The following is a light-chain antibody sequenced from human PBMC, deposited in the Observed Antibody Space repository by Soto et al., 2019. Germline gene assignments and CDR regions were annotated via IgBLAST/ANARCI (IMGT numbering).Light chain of an antibody. CDR2: GAS. CDR1: QSVSSY. CDR3: QQYNKWPGT. V-gene: IGKV3-15*01. Sequence: EIVMTQSPVTLSVSPGERATLSCRASQSVSSYLVWYQQKPGQAPRLLIYGASTRATGIPARFSGSGSGTEFTLTNSSLQSEDSAVYYCQQYNKWPGTFGQGTKVEI. J-gene: IGKJ1*01.